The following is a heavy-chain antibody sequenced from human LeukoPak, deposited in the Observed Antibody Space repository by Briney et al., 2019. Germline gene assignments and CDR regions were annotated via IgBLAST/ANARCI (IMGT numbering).Heavy chain of an antibody. Sequence: PSETLSLTCAVYGGSFSGYYWSWIRQPPGKGLEWIGEINHSGSTNYNPSLKSRVTISVDTSKNQFSLKLSSVTAADTAVYYCARDRGITGTHNWFDPWGQGTLVTVSS. CDR1: GGSFSGYY. D-gene: IGHD1-20*01. V-gene: IGHV4-34*01. J-gene: IGHJ5*02. CDR2: INHSGST. CDR3: ARDRGITGTHNWFDP.